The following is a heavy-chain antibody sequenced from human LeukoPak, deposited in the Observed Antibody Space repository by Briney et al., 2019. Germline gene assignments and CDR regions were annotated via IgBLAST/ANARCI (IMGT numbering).Heavy chain of an antibody. Sequence: ASVKVSCKASGYTFTSYDINWVRQATGQGLEWMGWMNPNSGNTGYAQKFQGRVTITRNTSISTAYMELSSLRSEDTAVYYCARELENQVYYYYMDVWGKGTTVTVSS. CDR1: GYTFTSYD. CDR3: ARELENQVYYYYMDV. J-gene: IGHJ6*03. CDR2: MNPNSGNT. D-gene: IGHD4-23*01. V-gene: IGHV1-8*03.